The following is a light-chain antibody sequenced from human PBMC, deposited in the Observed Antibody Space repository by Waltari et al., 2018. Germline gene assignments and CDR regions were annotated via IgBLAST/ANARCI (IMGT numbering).Light chain of an antibody. CDR2: GAS. CDR3: QQYGSSIMYT. CDR1: QSLTKYY. V-gene: IGKV3-20*01. Sequence: IVLTQSPGTLSLSPGETATLSCRASQSLTKYYLAWYQQKPGQAPRLLIYGASRRAAGIPERFSGSGSGTDFTLTISRLEPEDFAMYYCQQYGSSIMYTFGQGTKVDIK. J-gene: IGKJ2*01.